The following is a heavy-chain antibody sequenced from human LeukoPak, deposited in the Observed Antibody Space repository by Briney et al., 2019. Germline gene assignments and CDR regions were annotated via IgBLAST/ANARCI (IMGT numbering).Heavy chain of an antibody. V-gene: IGHV4-59*12. Sequence: SETLSLTCTVSGGSISSYYWSWIRQPPGKGLEWIGYIYYSGSTNYSPSLKSRVTISGDTSKNQFSLKLSSVTAADTAVYYCAREYGSSWYGTYYYYMDVWGKGTTVTVSS. D-gene: IGHD6-13*01. J-gene: IGHJ6*03. CDR2: IYYSGST. CDR1: GGSISSYY. CDR3: AREYGSSWYGTYYYYMDV.